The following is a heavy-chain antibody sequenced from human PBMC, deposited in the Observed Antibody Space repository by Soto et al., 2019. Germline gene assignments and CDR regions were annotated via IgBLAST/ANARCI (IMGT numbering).Heavy chain of an antibody. CDR3: ARTIRYCSGGSCYSYFDY. Sequence: QVQLVQSGAEVKKPGSSVKVSCKASGGTFSSYAISWVRQAPGQGLEWMGGIIPIFGTANYAQKFQGRVTITADESTSTAYMELGSLRSEDTAVYYCARTIRYCSGGSCYSYFDYWGQGTLVTVSS. CDR2: IIPIFGTA. J-gene: IGHJ4*02. D-gene: IGHD2-15*01. V-gene: IGHV1-69*01. CDR1: GGTFSSYA.